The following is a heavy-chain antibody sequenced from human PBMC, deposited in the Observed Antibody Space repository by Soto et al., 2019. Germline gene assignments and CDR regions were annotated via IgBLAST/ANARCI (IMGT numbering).Heavy chain of an antibody. Sequence: QVQLVQSGAEVKKPGSSVKVSCKASGGTFSSYAISWVRQAPGQGLEWMGGIIPIFGTANYAQKFQGRVTIPADESTSKAYMELSSLRSEDTAVYYCAKDNGKHLWLRNYYYYGMDVWGQGTTVTVSS. CDR1: GGTFSSYA. J-gene: IGHJ6*02. CDR3: AKDNGKHLWLRNYYYYGMDV. V-gene: IGHV1-69*12. D-gene: IGHD5-18*01. CDR2: IIPIFGTA.